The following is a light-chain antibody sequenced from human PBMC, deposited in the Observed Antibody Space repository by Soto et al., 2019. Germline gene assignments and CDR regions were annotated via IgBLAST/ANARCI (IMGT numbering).Light chain of an antibody. J-gene: IGKJ1*01. CDR2: DAS. Sequence: DIQMTQSPSSLSASVGGRVTITCQASQAINNYLHWYQQKPGKAPKLLIYDASNLEKGAPSRFSGSGSGTDFTFDISSLQPEDVATYYCQHHHNLPHFGQGTKVDIK. CDR1: QAINNY. V-gene: IGKV1-33*01. CDR3: QHHHNLPH.